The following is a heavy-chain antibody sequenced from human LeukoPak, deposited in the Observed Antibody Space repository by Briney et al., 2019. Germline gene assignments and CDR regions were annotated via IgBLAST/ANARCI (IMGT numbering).Heavy chain of an antibody. Sequence: ASVKVSCKASGYTFTGYYMHWVRQAPGQGLEWMGWINPNSGGTNYAQKFQGRVTMTRDTSISTAYMELSRLRSDDTAVCYCAREAYGDYPAAYFDYWGQGTLVTVSS. CDR1: GYTFTGYY. CDR2: INPNSGGT. V-gene: IGHV1-2*02. D-gene: IGHD4-17*01. CDR3: AREAYGDYPAAYFDY. J-gene: IGHJ4*02.